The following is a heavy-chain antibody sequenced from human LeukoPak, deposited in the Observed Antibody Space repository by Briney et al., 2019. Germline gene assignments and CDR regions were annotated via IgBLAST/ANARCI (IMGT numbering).Heavy chain of an antibody. V-gene: IGHV3-23*01. J-gene: IGHJ4*02. CDR2: ITSSGDGT. D-gene: IGHD3-22*01. CDR3: AKDRPNYYGSNGHYYRRDGDY. Sequence: GGSLRLSCAASGFTFSIYAMSWVRQAPGKGLQWVSSITSSGDGTYYADSVTGRFTISRDNPENMLYLQMNSLRVEDTAVYFCAKDRPNYYGSNGHYYRRDGDYWGQGTLVTVSS. CDR1: GFTFSIYA.